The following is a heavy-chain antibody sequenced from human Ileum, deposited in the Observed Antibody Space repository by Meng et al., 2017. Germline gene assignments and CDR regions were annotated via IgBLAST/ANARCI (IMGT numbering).Heavy chain of an antibody. D-gene: IGHD4-17*01. J-gene: IGHJ4*02. CDR1: SGSFTNNNYY. CDR3: ARRAHYGDPPR. CDR2: IYYGGST. Sequence: QLRLQESGPGLVKPSETLSLTCSVSSGSFTNNNYYWVWIRRPPGKGLEWIGSIYYGGSTYYNPSLKSRVTISVDTSTSQFSLKLISVTAADTAVYYCARRAHYGDPPRWGQGTLVTVSS. V-gene: IGHV4-39*01.